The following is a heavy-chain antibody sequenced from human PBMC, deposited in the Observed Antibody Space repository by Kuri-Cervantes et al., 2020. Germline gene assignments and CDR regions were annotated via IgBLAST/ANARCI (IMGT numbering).Heavy chain of an antibody. CDR1: GGSISSSNW. J-gene: IGHJ4*02. D-gene: IGHD3-10*01. Sequence: GSLRLSCAVSGGSISSSNWWSWVRQPPGKGLEWIGTIYNSGHTYNNPSLKSRVTMSVDTSKNQFSLKVTSVTAADTAVYYCARVGFDGLWFGELAHFDYWGQGSLVTVPS. V-gene: IGHV4-4*02. CDR2: IYNSGHT. CDR3: ARVGFDGLWFGELAHFDY.